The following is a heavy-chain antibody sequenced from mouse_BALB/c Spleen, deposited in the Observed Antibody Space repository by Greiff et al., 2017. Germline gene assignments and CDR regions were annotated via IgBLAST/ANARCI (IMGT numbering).Heavy chain of an antibody. V-gene: IGHV3-8*02. CDR1: GDSITSGY. CDR2: ISYSGST. CDR3: ARYYGSSYAMDY. D-gene: IGHD1-1*01. Sequence: EVQLQQSGPSLVKPSQTLSLTCSVTGDSITSGYWNWIRKFPGNKLEYMGYISYSGSTYYNPSLKSRISITRDTSKNQYYLQLNSVTTEDTATYYCARYYGSSYAMDYWGQGTSVTVSS. J-gene: IGHJ4*01.